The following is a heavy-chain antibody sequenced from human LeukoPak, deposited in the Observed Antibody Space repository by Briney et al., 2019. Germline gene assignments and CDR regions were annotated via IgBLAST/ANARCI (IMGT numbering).Heavy chain of an antibody. D-gene: IGHD1-7*01. CDR3: ARAHITGTTLVWFDP. J-gene: IGHJ5*02. Sequence: GASVKVSCKASGYTFTSYDINWVRQPTGQGLEWMGWINPNSDNTGYAQKFQGRVTMTRNTSISTAYMELSSLRSEDTAVYYCARAHITGTTLVWFDPWGQGTLVTVSS. CDR1: GYTFTSYD. V-gene: IGHV1-8*01. CDR2: INPNSDNT.